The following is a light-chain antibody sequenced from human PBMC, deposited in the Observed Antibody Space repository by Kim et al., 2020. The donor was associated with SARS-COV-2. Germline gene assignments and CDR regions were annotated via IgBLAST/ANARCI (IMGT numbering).Light chain of an antibody. CDR3: QTWGTGIRV. V-gene: IGLV4-69*01. Sequence: ASAKLTCTLSSGHSSYAIAGHRQQPEKGPRYLMKLNSDGSHSKGDGIPDRFSGSSSGAERYLTISSLRSEDEADYYCQTWGTGIRVFGGGTQLTVL. CDR1: SGHSSYA. CDR2: LNSDGSH. J-gene: IGLJ3*02.